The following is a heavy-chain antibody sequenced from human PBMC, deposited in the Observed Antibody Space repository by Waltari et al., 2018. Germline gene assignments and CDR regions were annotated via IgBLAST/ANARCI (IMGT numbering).Heavy chain of an antibody. CDR1: GFTFSSYS. D-gene: IGHD6-13*01. Sequence: EVQLVESGGGLVKPGGSLRLSCAASGFTFSSYSMNWVRQAPGKWLVWVSSISSSSSYIYYADSVKGRFTISRDNAKNSLYLQMNSLRAEDTAVYYCARAGTSSSWSLDAFDIWGQGTMVTVSS. CDR2: ISSSSSYI. V-gene: IGHV3-21*01. CDR3: ARAGTSSSWSLDAFDI. J-gene: IGHJ3*02.